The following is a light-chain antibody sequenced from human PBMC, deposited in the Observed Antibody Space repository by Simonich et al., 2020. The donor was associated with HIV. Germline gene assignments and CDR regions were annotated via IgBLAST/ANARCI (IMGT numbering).Light chain of an antibody. J-gene: IGKJ2*01. V-gene: IGKV1-33*01. CDR2: DAS. Sequence: DIQMTQSPSTLSASVGDRVTITCRASQSISHWLAWYQQKPGKAPKLLIYDASNLETGVPSRFSGSGSGSDFTFTISSLQPADIATYYCQQYDELPYTFGQGTKLEIK. CDR3: QQYDELPYT. CDR1: QSISHW.